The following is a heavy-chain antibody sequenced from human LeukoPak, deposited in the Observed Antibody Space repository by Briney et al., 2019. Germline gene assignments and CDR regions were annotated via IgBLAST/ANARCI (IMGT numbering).Heavy chain of an antibody. J-gene: IGHJ4*02. Sequence: SETLSLTCAVYGGSFSGYYWSWIRQPPGKGLEWIGEINHSGSTNYNPSLKSRVTISVDTSKNQFSLKLSSVTAADTAVYYCANIEVSAVALPGDYWGQGTLVTVSS. D-gene: IGHD6-19*01. CDR1: GGSFSGYY. CDR2: INHSGST. CDR3: ANIEVSAVALPGDY. V-gene: IGHV4-34*01.